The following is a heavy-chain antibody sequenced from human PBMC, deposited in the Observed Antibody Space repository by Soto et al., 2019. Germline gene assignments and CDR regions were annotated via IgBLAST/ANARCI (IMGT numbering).Heavy chain of an antibody. CDR3: TRPNRELWRPYYYYGMDV. Sequence: PGGPLRLSCAASGITFSGSAMHWVRQASGKGLEWVGRIRSKANSYATAYAASVKGRFTISRDDSKNTAYLQMNSLKTEDTAVYYCTRPNRELWRPYYYYGMDVWGQGTTVTVSS. CDR2: IRSKANSYAT. D-gene: IGHD1-26*01. J-gene: IGHJ6*02. CDR1: GITFSGSA. V-gene: IGHV3-73*01.